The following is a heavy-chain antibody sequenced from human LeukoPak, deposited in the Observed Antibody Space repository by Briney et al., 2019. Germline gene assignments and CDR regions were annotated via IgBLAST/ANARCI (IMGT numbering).Heavy chain of an antibody. CDR2: ISGSGGST. CDR3: ARSRRINGVCYRYDI. V-gene: IGHV3-23*01. D-gene: IGHD2-8*01. Sequence: PGGSLRLSCAASGFTFSSYSMNWVRQAPGKGLEWVSAISGSGGSTYYADSVKGRFTISRDNSKNTLYLQMNSLRAEDTAVYYCARSRRINGVCYRYDIWGQGTMVTVSS. J-gene: IGHJ3*02. CDR1: GFTFSSYS.